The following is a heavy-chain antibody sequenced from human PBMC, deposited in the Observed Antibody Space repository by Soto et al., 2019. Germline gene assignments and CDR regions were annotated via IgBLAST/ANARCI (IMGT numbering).Heavy chain of an antibody. CDR2: IPHSGNT. CDR3: ARGIYDSSGYYTRIFDS. J-gene: IGHJ4*02. Sequence: QVHLQESGPGLLKPSETLSLTCTVSGGSISGYYWSWIRQPPGKGLEWIGYIPHSGNTESNSSLKSRVTISVDTAKNQFSLKMSSVTAADTAVYYCARGIYDSSGYYTRIFDSWGQGTLVTVSS. V-gene: IGHV4-59*01. D-gene: IGHD3-22*01. CDR1: GGSISGYY.